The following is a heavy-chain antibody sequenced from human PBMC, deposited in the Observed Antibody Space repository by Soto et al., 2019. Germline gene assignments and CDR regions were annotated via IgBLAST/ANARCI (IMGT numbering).Heavy chain of an antibody. CDR2: ISAYNGNT. V-gene: IGHV1-18*01. J-gene: IGHJ5*02. CDR1: GYTFTSYG. Sequence: GASVKVSCKASGYTFTSYGISWVRQAPGQGLEWMGWISAYNGNTNYAQKLQGRVTMTTDTSTSTAYMELRSLRSDDTAVYYCARDLRIAARRSPSWFDPWGQGTLVTVSS. CDR3: ARDLRIAARRSPSWFDP. D-gene: IGHD6-6*01.